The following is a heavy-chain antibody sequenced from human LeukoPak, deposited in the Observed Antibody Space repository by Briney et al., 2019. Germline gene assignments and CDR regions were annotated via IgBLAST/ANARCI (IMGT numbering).Heavy chain of an antibody. CDR3: AKDAAYSSSWYPLDY. J-gene: IGHJ4*02. D-gene: IGHD6-13*01. Sequence: GGSLRLSCAASGFTFSSYAMSWVRQAPGKGLESVSAISGSGGSTYYADSVKGRFTISRDNSKNTLYLQMNSLRAEDTAVYYCAKDAAYSSSWYPLDYWGQGTLVTVSS. CDR1: GFTFSSYA. CDR2: ISGSGGST. V-gene: IGHV3-23*01.